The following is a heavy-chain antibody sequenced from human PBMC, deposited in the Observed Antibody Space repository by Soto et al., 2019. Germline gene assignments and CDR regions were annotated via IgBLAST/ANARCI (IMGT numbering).Heavy chain of an antibody. Sequence: GGSLRLSCAASGFTFSSYAMHWVRQAPGKGLEWVAVISYDGSNKYYADSVKGRFTISRDNSKNTLYLQMNSLRAEDTAVYYCARAVNGYSSSWSQVCGQGTLVTVSS. CDR1: GFTFSSYA. CDR3: ARAVNGYSSSWSQV. V-gene: IGHV3-30-3*01. CDR2: ISYDGSNK. D-gene: IGHD6-13*01. J-gene: IGHJ4*02.